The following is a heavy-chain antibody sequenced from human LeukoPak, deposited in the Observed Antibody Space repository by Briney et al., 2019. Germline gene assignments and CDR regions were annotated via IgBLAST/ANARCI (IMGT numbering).Heavy chain of an antibody. CDR2: INHSGST. CDR3: ARGRTDYYYYYMDV. J-gene: IGHJ6*03. Sequence: SATLSLTCAVYGGSFSGYYWSWIRQPPGKGLEWIGEINHSGSTNYNPSLKSRVTISVDTSKNQFSLKLSSVTAADTAVYYCARGRTDYYYYYMDVWGKGTTVTVSS. V-gene: IGHV4-34*01. D-gene: IGHD1-1*01. CDR1: GGSFSGYY.